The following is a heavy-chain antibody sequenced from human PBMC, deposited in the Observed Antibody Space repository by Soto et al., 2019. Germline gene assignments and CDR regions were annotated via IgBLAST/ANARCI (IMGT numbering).Heavy chain of an antibody. J-gene: IGHJ4*02. Sequence: GGSLRLSCAASGFTFSSYAMHWVRQAPDKGLEWVAVISENGDRQYSTDSVRGRFLVSRDTFNNTIYLQMNSLRPEDTGEYFCARRLAPSVSALGYWGQGALVTVSS. V-gene: IGHV3-30-3*01. CDR1: GFTFSSYA. CDR2: ISENGDRQ. D-gene: IGHD1-26*01. CDR3: ARRLAPSVSALGY.